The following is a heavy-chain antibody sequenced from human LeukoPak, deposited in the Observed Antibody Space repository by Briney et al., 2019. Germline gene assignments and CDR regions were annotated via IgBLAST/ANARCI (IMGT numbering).Heavy chain of an antibody. V-gene: IGHV6-1*01. CDR1: GESVSSKNGA. J-gene: IGHJ4*02. CDR3: ASDVGTNGWHTFDY. Sequence: SQTLSLTCDISGESVSSKNGAWNWIRQSPSRGLEWLGRTYYRSKWYTDYAVSMNGRITISPDTSKNQFSLQLNSVTPDDTAVYYCASDVGTNGWHTFDYWGQGTLVTVSS. CDR2: TYYRSKWYT. D-gene: IGHD6-19*01.